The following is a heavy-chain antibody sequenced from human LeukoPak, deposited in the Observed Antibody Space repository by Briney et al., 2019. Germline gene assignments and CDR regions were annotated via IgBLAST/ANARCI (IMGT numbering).Heavy chain of an antibody. V-gene: IGHV3-7*01. D-gene: IGHD5-24*01. Sequence: GGSLRLSCAASGFTFSSYAMNWVRQVPGKGLECLANIKEDGSETYYADSVKGRFTISRDNPKNLLFLQINSLRVEDTAVYYCARETPRRGETRDGYRWGQGTLVTVSS. J-gene: IGHJ4*02. CDR3: ARETPRRGETRDGYR. CDR1: GFTFSSYA. CDR2: IKEDGSET.